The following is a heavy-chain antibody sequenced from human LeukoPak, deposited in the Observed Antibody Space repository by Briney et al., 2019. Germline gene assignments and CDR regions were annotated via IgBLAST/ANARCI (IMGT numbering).Heavy chain of an antibody. CDR2: ISTHNGDT. Sequence: ASVKVSCKACGYTFSDYGNNWVRQAPGQGLEWMGWISTHNGDTKYAQKFQGRVTMTTDTSTSTVTMELRSLRADDTAVYYCARDGHYRHFDYWGQGTVVTVSS. CDR3: ARDGHYRHFDY. J-gene: IGHJ4*01. D-gene: IGHD4-17*01. CDR1: GYTFSDYG. V-gene: IGHV1-18*01.